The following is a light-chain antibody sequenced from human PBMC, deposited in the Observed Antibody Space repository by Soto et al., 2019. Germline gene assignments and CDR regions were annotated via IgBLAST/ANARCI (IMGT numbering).Light chain of an antibody. CDR1: QSVDIS. CDR2: GAS. CDR3: QQYGSSRRT. Sequence: IVLTQSPATLSVSPGERVTLSFRASQSVDISLAWYQQKPGQAPRLLIYGASSRATGIPDRFSGSGSGTDFTLTISRLEPEDFAVYYCQQYGSSRRTFGQGTKVDIK. J-gene: IGKJ1*01. V-gene: IGKV3-20*01.